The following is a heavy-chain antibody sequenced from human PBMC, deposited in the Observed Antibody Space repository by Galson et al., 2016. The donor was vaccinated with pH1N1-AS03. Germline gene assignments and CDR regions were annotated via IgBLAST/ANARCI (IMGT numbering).Heavy chain of an antibody. CDR1: GYTYTTHY. CDR2: INLSGGYT. V-gene: IGHV1-46*01. D-gene: IGHD2-21*02. CDR3: ARVSACGGDCYFFDY. J-gene: IGHJ4*02. Sequence: SVKVSCKASGYTYTTHYLNWVRQAPGRGLEWMGIINLSGGYTSYAQKFQGRVTMTRDTSTTTVYMEMSSLRSEDTAVCYCARVSACGGDCYFFDYWGQGTLVTVSS.